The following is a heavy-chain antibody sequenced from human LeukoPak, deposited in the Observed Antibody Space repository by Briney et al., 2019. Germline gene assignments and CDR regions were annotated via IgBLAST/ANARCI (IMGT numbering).Heavy chain of an antibody. CDR1: GYTFTGHA. V-gene: IGHV7-4-1*02. CDR2: INTKTGNP. CDR3: AKGGWVAVTGMDS. D-gene: IGHD6-19*01. Sequence: ASVKVFCKASGYTFTGHAMNWVRQAPGQGPEWMGYINTKTGNPTYAQGFTGRFVFSLDTSVSTAYLQISSLKPEDTGVYYCAKGGWVAVTGMDSWGQGTLVTVSS. J-gene: IGHJ4*02.